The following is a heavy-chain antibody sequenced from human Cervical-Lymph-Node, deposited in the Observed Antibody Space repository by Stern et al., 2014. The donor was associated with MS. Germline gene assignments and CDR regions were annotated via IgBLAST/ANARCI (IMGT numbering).Heavy chain of an antibody. V-gene: IGHV5-51*01. CDR1: GYTFTSYW. J-gene: IGHJ4*02. Sequence: MQLVQSGPEVKRPGESLKISCQASGYTFTSYWIGWVRQMPGKGLEWIAIIFSGGSDIRYSPSFQGQVTIPADKSSSTAYLQWNNLKASDTAIYYCARQRYFDYWGQGTLVTVSS. CDR2: IFSGGSDI. CDR3: ARQRYFDY.